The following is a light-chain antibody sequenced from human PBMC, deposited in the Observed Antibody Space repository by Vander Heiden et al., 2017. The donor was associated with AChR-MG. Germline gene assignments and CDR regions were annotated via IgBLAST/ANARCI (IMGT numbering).Light chain of an antibody. J-gene: IGKJ1*01. Sequence: DIVMTQSPDSLAVSLGERATINCKSSQSVLYSSNNKNYLAWYQQTPGQSPKLLIYWASTRESGVPDRFSGSGSGTDFTLTISSLQAEDVAVYYCQQYFSVPWTFGQGTKVEIK. CDR2: WAS. CDR3: QQYFSVPWT. CDR1: QSVLYSSNNKNY. V-gene: IGKV4-1*01.